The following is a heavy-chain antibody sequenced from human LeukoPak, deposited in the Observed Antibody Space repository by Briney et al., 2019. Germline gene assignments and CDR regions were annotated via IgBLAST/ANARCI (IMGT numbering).Heavy chain of an antibody. V-gene: IGHV1-46*01. J-gene: IGHJ4*02. CDR3: ARDPTLYSSSWYFDY. D-gene: IGHD6-13*01. Sequence: ASVKVPCKASGYTFTSYFMHWVRQAPGQGLEWMGIIDPSGGSTSYAQKFQGRVTMTRDTSTSTVYMELSSLRSEDTAVYYCARDPTLYSSSWYFDYWGQGTLVTVSS. CDR1: GYTFTSYF. CDR2: IDPSGGST.